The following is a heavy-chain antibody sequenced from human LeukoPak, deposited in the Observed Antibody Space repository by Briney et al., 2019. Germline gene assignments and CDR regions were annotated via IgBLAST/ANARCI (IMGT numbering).Heavy chain of an antibody. J-gene: IGHJ1*01. CDR2: IKSDGKT. D-gene: IGHD3-22*01. CDR1: GFTFSRYW. V-gene: IGHV3-74*01. CDR3: ARAPSEVGGYYPEYFRH. Sequence: PGGSLRLSCEAPGFTFSRYWVHWVRQAPGKGLVWVSRIKSDGKTNYADSVKGRFTTSRDNAKNTVSLQMDSLRAEDTGVYYCARAPSEVGGYYPEYFRHWGQGTLVTVSS.